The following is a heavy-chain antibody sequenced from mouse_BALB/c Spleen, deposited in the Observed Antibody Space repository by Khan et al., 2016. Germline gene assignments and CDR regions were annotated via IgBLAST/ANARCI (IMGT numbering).Heavy chain of an antibody. D-gene: IGHD1-1*01. J-gene: IGHJ3*01. V-gene: IGHV14-3*02. CDR1: GFNIKDTY. CDR2: IDPANGNT. CDR3: ARGTTVVAKAY. Sequence: VQLQQSGAELVKPGASVMLSCTASGFNIKDTYMHWVKQRPEQGLEWIGRIDPANGNTKYDPKFQGKATITADTSSNTAYLQLSSLTSEDTAVYYCARGTTVVAKAYWGQGTLVTVSA.